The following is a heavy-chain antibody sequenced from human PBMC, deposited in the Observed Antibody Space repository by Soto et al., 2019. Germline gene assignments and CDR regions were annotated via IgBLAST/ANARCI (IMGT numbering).Heavy chain of an antibody. D-gene: IGHD6-13*01. CDR2: ISAYNGKT. J-gene: IGHJ5*02. V-gene: IGHV1-18*01. CDR1: GYTFTSYG. CDR3: AREYARGIASENWYDP. Sequence: ASVKVSCKDSGYTFTSYGISWVRQAPGQGLEWMGWISAYNGKTNYAQKLQGRVTMTTDTSTSTAYMELRSLGSDDTAVYYCAREYARGIASENWYDPWGQGTLVTVSS.